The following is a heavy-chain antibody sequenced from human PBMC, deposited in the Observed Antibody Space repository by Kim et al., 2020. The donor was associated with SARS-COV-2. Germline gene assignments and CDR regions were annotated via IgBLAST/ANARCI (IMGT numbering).Heavy chain of an antibody. V-gene: IGHV1-18*01. CDR3: ARDTYYDILTGYVTGNYFDY. Sequence: ASVKVSCKASGYTFTSYGISWVRQAPGQGLEWMGWISAYNGNTNYAQKLQGRVTMTTDTSTSTAYMELRSLRSDDTAVYYCARDTYYDILTGYVTGNYFDYWDQGTLVTVSS. CDR2: ISAYNGNT. J-gene: IGHJ4*02. CDR1: GYTFTSYG. D-gene: IGHD3-9*01.